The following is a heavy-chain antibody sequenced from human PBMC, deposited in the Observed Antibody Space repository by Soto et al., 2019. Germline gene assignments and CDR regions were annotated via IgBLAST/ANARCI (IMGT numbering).Heavy chain of an antibody. CDR1: GGSISSGGYY. CDR3: ARDGPPASTIFGVVSGPHYYYGMDV. V-gene: IGHV4-31*03. J-gene: IGHJ6*02. D-gene: IGHD3-3*01. Sequence: QVQLQESGPGLVKPSQTLSLTCTVSGGSISSGGYYWSWIRQHPGKGLEWIGYIYYSGSTYYNPSLKSRVTISVDASKNQFSLKLSSVTAADTAVYYWARDGPPASTIFGVVSGPHYYYGMDVWGQGTTVTVSS. CDR2: IYYSGST.